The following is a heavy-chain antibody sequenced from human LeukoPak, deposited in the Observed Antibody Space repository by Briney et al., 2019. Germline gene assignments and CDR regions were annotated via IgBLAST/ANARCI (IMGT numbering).Heavy chain of an antibody. CDR3: AKDDSALWFGELSHYFNW. D-gene: IGHD3-10*01. Sequence: PGGSLRLSCAASGFTFDDYGMNWVRQAPGKGLEWVSSISGRGDTTSYADSVKGRFIISRDISKNTLYLQMNNLRADDTAVYYCAKDDSALWFGELSHYFNWWGQGTLVTVSS. CDR1: GFTFDDYG. J-gene: IGHJ4*02. CDR2: ISGRGDTT. V-gene: IGHV3-23*01.